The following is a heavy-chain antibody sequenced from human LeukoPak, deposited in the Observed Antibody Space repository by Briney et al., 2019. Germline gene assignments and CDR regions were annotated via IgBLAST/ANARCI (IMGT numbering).Heavy chain of an antibody. J-gene: IGHJ4*02. Sequence: GGSLRLSCAASGFTFSSYAMSWVRQAPGKGLEWVSAISGSGGSTYYADSVKGRFTISRDNSKNTLYLQMNSLRAEDTAVYYCAKVVVPAAKGYSYGYRYFDYRGQGTLVTVSS. V-gene: IGHV3-23*01. D-gene: IGHD5-18*01. CDR2: ISGSGGST. CDR1: GFTFSSYA. CDR3: AKVVVPAAKGYSYGYRYFDY.